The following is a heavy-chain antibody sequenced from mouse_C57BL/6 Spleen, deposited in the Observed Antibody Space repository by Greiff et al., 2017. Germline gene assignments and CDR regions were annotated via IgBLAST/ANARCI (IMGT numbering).Heavy chain of an antibody. D-gene: IGHD2-1*01. CDR2: IDPENGDT. CDR3: TTLMGNYVHYYAMDY. J-gene: IGHJ4*01. Sequence: EVKLQESGAELVRPGASVKLSCTASGFNIKDDYMHWVKQRPEQGLEWIGWIDPENGDTESASKFPGKATITADTSSNTAYLQLSSLTSEDTAVYYCTTLMGNYVHYYAMDYWGQGTSVTVSS. CDR1: GFNIKDDY. V-gene: IGHV14-4*01.